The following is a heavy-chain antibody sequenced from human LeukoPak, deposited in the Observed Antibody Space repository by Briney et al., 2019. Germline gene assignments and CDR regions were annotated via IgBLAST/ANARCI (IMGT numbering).Heavy chain of an antibody. D-gene: IGHD3-22*01. J-gene: IGHJ5*02. CDR2: IYHSGST. CDR3: ARGGSRYYDSIA. V-gene: IGHV4-30-2*01. Sequence: TSETLSLTCAVSGGSISSGGYSWSWLRQPPGKGLEWIGYIYHSGSTYYNPSLKSRVTISVDRSKNQFSLKLSSVTAADTAVYYCARGGSRYYDSIAWGQGTLVTVSS. CDR1: GGSISSGGYS.